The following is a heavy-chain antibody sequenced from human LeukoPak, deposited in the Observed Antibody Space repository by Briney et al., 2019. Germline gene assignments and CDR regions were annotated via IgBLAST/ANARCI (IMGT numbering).Heavy chain of an antibody. CDR1: GGSISSGDYY. V-gene: IGHV4-30-4*01. CDR2: IYYSGST. J-gene: IGHJ6*02. D-gene: IGHD3-22*01. Sequence: KTSETLSLTCTVSGGSISSGDYYWRWSRQPPGKGLEWIGYIYYSGSTHYNPSLKSRVTISVDASKYQCSLKLSSVTAADTAVYYCARGTYYYDSSGYYYYYYGMDVWGQGTTVTVSS. CDR3: ARGTYYYDSSGYYYYYYGMDV.